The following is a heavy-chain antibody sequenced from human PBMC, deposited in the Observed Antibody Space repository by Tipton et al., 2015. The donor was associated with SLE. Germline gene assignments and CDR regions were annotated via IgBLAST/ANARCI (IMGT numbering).Heavy chain of an antibody. CDR1: GFTFSDYY. D-gene: IGHD2-2*01. J-gene: IGHJ5*02. CDR3: PRYIAIGYCSSTSCRRESSWFDP. V-gene: IGHV3-11*01. Sequence: SLRLSCAASGFTFSDYYMSWIRQAPGKGLEWVSYISSSGSTIYYADSVKGRFTISRDNAKNSLYLQMNSLRAEDTAVYYCPRYIAIGYCSSTSCRRESSWFDPWGQGTLVTVSS. CDR2: ISSSGSTI.